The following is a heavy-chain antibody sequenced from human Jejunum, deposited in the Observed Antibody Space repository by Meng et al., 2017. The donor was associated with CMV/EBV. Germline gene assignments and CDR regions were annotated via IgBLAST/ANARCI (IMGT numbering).Heavy chain of an antibody. Sequence: ASGFTVGDSFMTWVRQAPGKGLEWVGFIRGKTSGGTTEYAASVKGRFIISRDDSENVAYLQMNSLKIEDTGVYYCTRCGINCYLDYWGQGTLVTVSS. CDR1: GFTVGDSF. D-gene: IGHD2-15*01. J-gene: IGHJ4*02. V-gene: IGHV3-49*04. CDR2: IRGKTSGGTT. CDR3: TRCGINCYLDY.